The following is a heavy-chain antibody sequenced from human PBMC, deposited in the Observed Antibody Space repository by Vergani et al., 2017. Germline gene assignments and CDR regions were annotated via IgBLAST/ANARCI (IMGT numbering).Heavy chain of an antibody. CDR2: ISNSSSYI. CDR1: GFTFSSYS. CDR3: ARGGITMIVVGNDY. V-gene: IGHV3-21*01. D-gene: IGHD3-22*01. J-gene: IGHJ4*02. Sequence: EVQLVESGGGLVKPGGSLRLSCAASGFTFSSYSMNWVRQAPGKGLEWVSSISNSSSYIYYADSVKGRFTISRDNAKNSLYLQMNSLRAEDTAVYYCARGGITMIVVGNDYWGQGTLVTVSS.